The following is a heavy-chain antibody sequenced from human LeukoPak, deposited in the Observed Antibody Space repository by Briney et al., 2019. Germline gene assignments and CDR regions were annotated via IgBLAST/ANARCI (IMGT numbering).Heavy chain of an antibody. V-gene: IGHV3-53*01. CDR3: AKRMGCADFNCYAELDS. Sequence: GSLRLSCTASGFTVSRNYMSWVRQPPGKGLEWVSVVYSAGTTFYADSVKGRFTVSRDNSRNTLDLQMSSLRAEDTAIYYCAKRMGCADFNCYAELDSWGQGTLVTVSS. CDR2: VYSAGTT. J-gene: IGHJ4*02. CDR1: GFTVSRNY. D-gene: IGHD3-16*01.